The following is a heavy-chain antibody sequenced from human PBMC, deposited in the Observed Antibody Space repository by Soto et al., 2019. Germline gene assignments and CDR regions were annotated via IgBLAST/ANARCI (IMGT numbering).Heavy chain of an antibody. CDR3: ATHAWHL. CDR2: INGGRS. J-gene: IGHJ1*01. V-gene: IGHV3-23*01. Sequence: EVQLLESGGGLVQPGGSLRLSCAASGFTFSRYDMSWVRQAPGKGLEWVSAINGGRSFYGDSVEGRFTVSRDNSKNTLYLKRNGLGGEDTAIFYWATHAWHLGGQGPLVPVSS. D-gene: IGHD2-2*01. CDR1: GFTFSRYD.